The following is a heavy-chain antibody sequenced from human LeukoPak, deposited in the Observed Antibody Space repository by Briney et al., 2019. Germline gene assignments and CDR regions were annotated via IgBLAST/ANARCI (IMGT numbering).Heavy chain of an antibody. CDR1: GYSFTRYG. CDR2: ISAYNGNT. CDR3: ARTGFIAAAGKNFDY. V-gene: IGHV1-18*01. D-gene: IGHD6-13*01. Sequence: ASVKVSCKASGYSFTRYGISWVRQAPGQGLEWMGWISAYNGNTNYAQKLQGRVTMTTDTSTSTAYMELRSLRSDDTAVYYCARTGFIAAAGKNFDYWGQGTLVTVSS. J-gene: IGHJ4*02.